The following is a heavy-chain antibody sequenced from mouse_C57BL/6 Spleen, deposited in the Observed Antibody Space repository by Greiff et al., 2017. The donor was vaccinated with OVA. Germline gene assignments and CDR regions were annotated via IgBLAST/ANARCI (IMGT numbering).Heavy chain of an antibody. V-gene: IGHV1-78*01. Sequence: QVQLLQSDAELVKPGASVKISCKASGYTFTDHTIHWMKQRPEQGLEWIGYIYPRDGSTKYTEKFKGKATLTADKSSSTAYMQLNSLTSEDSAVYVCASEGGYYGCISWFACWGKGTLVTVSA. CDR1: GYTFTDHT. D-gene: IGHD1-1*01. CDR3: ASEGGYYGCISWFAC. J-gene: IGHJ3*01. CDR2: IYPRDGST.